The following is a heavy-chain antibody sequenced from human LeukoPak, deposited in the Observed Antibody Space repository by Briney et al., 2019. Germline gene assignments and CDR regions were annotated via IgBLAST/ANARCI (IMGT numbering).Heavy chain of an antibody. Sequence: ASVKVSCKASGYTFTSYAMHWVRQAPGQRLEWMGWISAYNGNTNYAQKLQGRVTMTTDTSTSTAYMELRSLRSDDTAVYYCARVGYYDFWSGYYYYGMDVWGQGTTVTVSS. CDR3: ARVGYYDFWSGYYYYGMDV. CDR2: ISAYNGNT. CDR1: GYTFTSYA. J-gene: IGHJ6*02. D-gene: IGHD3-3*01. V-gene: IGHV1-18*01.